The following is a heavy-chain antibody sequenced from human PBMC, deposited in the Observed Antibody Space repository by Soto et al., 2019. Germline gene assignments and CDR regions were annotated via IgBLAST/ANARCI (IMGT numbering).Heavy chain of an antibody. CDR1: GGSISSYY. J-gene: IGHJ4*02. V-gene: IGHV4-59*01. CDR2: IYYSGST. D-gene: IGHD5-12*01. CDR3: ARDKGREWLRQPNYFDY. Sequence: SETLSLTCTVSGGSISSYYWSWIRQPPGKGLEWIGYIYYSGSTNYNPSLKSRVTISVDTSKNQFSLKLSSVTAADTAVYYCARDKGREWLRQPNYFDYWGQGTLVTVSS.